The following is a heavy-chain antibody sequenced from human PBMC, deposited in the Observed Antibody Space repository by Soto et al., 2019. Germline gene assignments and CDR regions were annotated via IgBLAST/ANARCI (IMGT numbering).Heavy chain of an antibody. D-gene: IGHD3-22*01. CDR1: GLTFSSYA. CDR2: ISYNGNFE. Sequence: GGSLRLSCAVSGLTFSSYAMHWVRQAPGKGLEWVATISYNGNFEDYADSVKGRFTISRDNPKNTLYLQMNSLRAEDTAVYYCARDYNDGTGRFDYWGQGTLVTVPS. J-gene: IGHJ4*02. CDR3: ARDYNDGTGRFDY. V-gene: IGHV3-30-3*01.